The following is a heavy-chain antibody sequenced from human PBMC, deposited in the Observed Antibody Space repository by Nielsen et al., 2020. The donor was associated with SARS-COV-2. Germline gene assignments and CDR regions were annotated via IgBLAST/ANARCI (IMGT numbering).Heavy chain of an antibody. Sequence: WVRQAPGQGLEWMGGIIPILGSTYYALRFQGRLTISADESTTTAYMELSSLTSGDTAVYYCARIIDDVVPGSGSEPFDYWGQGTLVTVSS. V-gene: IGHV1-69*01. CDR2: IIPILGST. CDR3: ARIIDDVVPGSGSEPFDY. D-gene: IGHD3-10*01. J-gene: IGHJ4*02.